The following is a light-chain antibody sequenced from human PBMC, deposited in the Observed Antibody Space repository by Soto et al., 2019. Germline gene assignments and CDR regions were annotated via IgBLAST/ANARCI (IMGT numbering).Light chain of an antibody. Sequence: QSVLTQPASVSGSPGQSITISCTGTSSDVGGYNYVSWYQQHPGKAPKLMIYDVSNRPSGVSNRFSGSKSGNTASLTISGLQAEDKADYYCTSYTRTSSTTYVFGTGTKLTVL. CDR1: SSDVGGYNY. CDR2: DVS. CDR3: TSYTRTSSTTYV. V-gene: IGLV2-14*01. J-gene: IGLJ1*01.